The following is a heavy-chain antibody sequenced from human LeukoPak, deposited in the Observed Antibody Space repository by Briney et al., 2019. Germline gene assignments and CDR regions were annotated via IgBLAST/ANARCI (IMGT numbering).Heavy chain of an antibody. D-gene: IGHD3-9*01. J-gene: IGHJ5*01. Sequence: SETLSLTCSVSGASVTTYPYYWTCIRQPPGKGLKWIGSVTYTGNTFYNPSLQSRVTIPIDASKNPFSLNLSSVTAADTAIYFCARPPTGFPNWFDSWGRGTPVTVSS. CDR1: GASVTTYPYY. CDR2: VTYTGNT. V-gene: IGHV4-39*07. CDR3: ARPPTGFPNWFDS.